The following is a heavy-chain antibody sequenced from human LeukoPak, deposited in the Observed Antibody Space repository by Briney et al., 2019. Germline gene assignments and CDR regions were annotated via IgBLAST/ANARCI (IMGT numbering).Heavy chain of an antibody. CDR2: INAYKGNT. J-gene: IGHJ4*02. CDR3: ARRQGTTLNFDY. Sequence: ASVKVSCKASRYTLTSYGFSWVRQAPGQGVECMGWINAYKGNTNYAQNLQGRVTMTTDASTSTVYMELRSLRSDDTAVYYCARRQGTTLNFDYWGQGTLVTVSS. D-gene: IGHD1-1*01. CDR1: RYTLTSYG. V-gene: IGHV1-18*01.